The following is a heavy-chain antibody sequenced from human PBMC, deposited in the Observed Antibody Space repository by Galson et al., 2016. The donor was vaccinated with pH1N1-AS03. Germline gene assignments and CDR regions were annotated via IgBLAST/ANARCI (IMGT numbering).Heavy chain of an antibody. D-gene: IGHD1-26*01. Sequence: QSGAEVKKPGDSLKISCKASEYPFTSYWIAWVRQMPGKGLEWMGIIYPGDSETRYSPSFQGQVTISADKSISTAYLQWSSLKASDTAMYYCARLGGSFYTPYFDYWGQGTLVTVSS. CDR1: EYPFTSYW. CDR3: ARLGGSFYTPYFDY. J-gene: IGHJ4*02. V-gene: IGHV5-51*01. CDR2: IYPGDSET.